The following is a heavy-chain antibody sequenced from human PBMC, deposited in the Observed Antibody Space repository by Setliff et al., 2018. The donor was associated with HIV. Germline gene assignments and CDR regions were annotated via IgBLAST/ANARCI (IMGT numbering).Heavy chain of an antibody. Sequence: GGSLRLSCAASGFTVSSNYVSWVRQAPGKGLEWVSTISKVGSTYYADFVKGRFTISRDNSTNTLYLHMSSLGVEDTAVYYCARDRPKWEPLSAVDYWGQGALVTVSS. CDR2: ISKVGST. CDR1: GFTVSSNY. CDR3: ARDRPKWEPLSAVDY. D-gene: IGHD1-26*01. V-gene: IGHV3-53*01. J-gene: IGHJ4*02.